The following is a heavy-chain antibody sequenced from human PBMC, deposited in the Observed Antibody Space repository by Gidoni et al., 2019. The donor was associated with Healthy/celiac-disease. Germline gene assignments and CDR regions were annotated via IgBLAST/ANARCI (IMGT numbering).Heavy chain of an antibody. D-gene: IGHD5-18*01. CDR2: IYSGGST. V-gene: IGHV3-53*01. CDR3: AREREDTAMVLSGYYYYYMDV. CDR1: GFTVSSNY. Sequence: EVQLVESGGGLIQPGGSLRPSCAASGFTVSSNYMSWVRQAPGKGLEWVSFIYSGGSTYYADSVKGRFTISRDNSKNTLYLQMNSLRAEDTAVYYCAREREDTAMVLSGYYYYYMDVWGKGTTVTVSS. J-gene: IGHJ6*03.